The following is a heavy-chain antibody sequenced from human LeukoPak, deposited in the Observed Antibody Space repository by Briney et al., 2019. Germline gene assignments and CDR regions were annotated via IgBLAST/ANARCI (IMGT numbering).Heavy chain of an antibody. CDR3: AKVFGSYYGSDY. J-gene: IGHJ4*02. V-gene: IGHV3-30*02. Sequence: GGSLRLSCGASGFTFSSYGMHWVRQAPGKGREWVAFIRYDGSNKYYADSVKGRFTISRDNSKNTLYLPINSLRAEDTAVYYCAKVFGSYYGSDYWGQGTLVTVSS. D-gene: IGHD1-26*01. CDR1: GFTFSSYG. CDR2: IRYDGSNK.